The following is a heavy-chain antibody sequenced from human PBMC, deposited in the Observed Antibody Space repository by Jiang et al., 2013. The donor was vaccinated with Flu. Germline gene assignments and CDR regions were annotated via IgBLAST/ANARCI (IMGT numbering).Heavy chain of an antibody. Sequence: QLVESGGGLVQPGGSLRLSCAASGFTFSSYAMSWVRQAPGKGLEWVSTIGGSGGSTYYTDSVKGRFTISRDNSKNTLYLQMNSLRAEDTAVYYCAKRSVGAPGYFDCWGQGTLVTVSS. CDR1: GFTFSSYA. CDR2: IGGSGGST. D-gene: IGHD6-25*01. V-gene: IGHV3-23*04. CDR3: AKRSVGAPGYFDC. J-gene: IGHJ4*02.